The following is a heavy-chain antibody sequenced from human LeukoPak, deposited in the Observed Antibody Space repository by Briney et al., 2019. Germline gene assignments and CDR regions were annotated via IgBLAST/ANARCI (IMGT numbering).Heavy chain of an antibody. V-gene: IGHV3-15*01. CDR3: TTDVGKIYYDSSGYGLDY. Sequence: GGSLRLSCAASGFTFSNAWMSWVRQAPGKGLEWVGRIKSKTDGGTTAYAAPVKGRFTISRDDSKNTLYLQMNSLKTEDTAVYYCTTDVGKIYYDSSGYGLDYWGQGTLVTVSS. D-gene: IGHD3-22*01. J-gene: IGHJ4*02. CDR1: GFTFSNAW. CDR2: IKSKTDGGTT.